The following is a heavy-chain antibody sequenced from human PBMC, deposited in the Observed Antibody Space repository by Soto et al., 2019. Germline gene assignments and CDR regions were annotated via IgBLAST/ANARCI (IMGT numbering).Heavy chain of an antibody. Sequence: SETLSLTCSVSGGSISYNSYYWGWIRQPPGKGLEWVGGIFYTGTTYYSPSLKDRVTISVDASKNSFSLNLTSVTAADTAVYFCARLVVVAPVANAWGQGTLVTVSS. J-gene: IGHJ5*02. CDR2: IFYTGTT. V-gene: IGHV4-39*02. CDR1: GGSISYNSYY. D-gene: IGHD2-2*01. CDR3: ARLVVVAPVANA.